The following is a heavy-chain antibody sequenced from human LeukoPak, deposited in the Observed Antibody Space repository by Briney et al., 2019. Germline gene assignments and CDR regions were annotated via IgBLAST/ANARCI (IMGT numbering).Heavy chain of an antibody. CDR3: ARAAGSYSKYYFDY. Sequence: SETLSLTCTVSGGSISSYYWSWIRQPPGKGLEYIGDIYYSGSTNYNPSLKSRVTISVDTSKNWFSLKLSSVTAADTAVYYCARAAGSYSKYYFDYWGQGTLVTVSS. CDR2: IYYSGST. V-gene: IGHV4-59*01. J-gene: IGHJ4*02. D-gene: IGHD1-26*01. CDR1: GGSISSYY.